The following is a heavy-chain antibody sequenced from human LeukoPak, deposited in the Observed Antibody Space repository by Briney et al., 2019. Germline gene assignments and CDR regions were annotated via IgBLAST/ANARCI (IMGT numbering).Heavy chain of an antibody. CDR3: AKLRTTVVTPLNYFDY. Sequence: PGGSLRLSCEASGFNLSTYWMHWVRQVPGKGLVWVSRINSDGSRTSYADSVKGRFTISRDNAKNTLYLQMNSLRAEDTAVYYCAKLRTTVVTPLNYFDYWGQGTLVTVSS. CDR2: INSDGSRT. V-gene: IGHV3-74*01. D-gene: IGHD4-23*01. CDR1: GFNLSTYW. J-gene: IGHJ4*02.